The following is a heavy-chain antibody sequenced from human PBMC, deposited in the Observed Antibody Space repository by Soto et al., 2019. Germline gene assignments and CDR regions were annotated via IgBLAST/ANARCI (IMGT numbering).Heavy chain of an antibody. CDR2: ISWNSNSI. CDR3: AKAYSSSWLTALTY. CDR1: GFTFDHYA. D-gene: IGHD6-13*01. Sequence: GGSLRLSCAASGFTFDHYAMHWVRQAPGKGLEWVSGISWNSNSIGYADSVKGRFTISRDNAKNSLYLQMNSLRAEDTALYYCAKAYSSSWLTALTYWGQGTLVTVSS. J-gene: IGHJ4*02. V-gene: IGHV3-9*01.